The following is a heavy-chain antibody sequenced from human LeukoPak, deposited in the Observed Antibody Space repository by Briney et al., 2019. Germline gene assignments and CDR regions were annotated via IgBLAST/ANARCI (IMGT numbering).Heavy chain of an antibody. Sequence: PGGSLRLSCAVSGFTVSSNYMSWVRQAPGKGLEWVSVLSSGGSAYYADFLKGRFTISRDNSKNPLYLQMNSLSAEDTAVYYCARAIQSQLLRGYFDHWGQGALVTVSS. CDR2: LSSGGSA. V-gene: IGHV3-53*01. CDR1: GFTVSSNY. J-gene: IGHJ4*02. CDR3: ARAIQSQLLRGYFDH. D-gene: IGHD2-2*01.